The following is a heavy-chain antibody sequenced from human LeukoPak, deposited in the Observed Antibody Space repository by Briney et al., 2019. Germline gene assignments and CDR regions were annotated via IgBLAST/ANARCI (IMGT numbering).Heavy chain of an antibody. CDR3: ARRKTDFWSGYYSYYFDY. CDR1: GYSISSGYY. CDR2: IYHSGST. J-gene: IGHJ4*02. Sequence: PSETLSLXCAVSGYSISSGYYWGWIRQPPGKGLEWIGSIYHSGSTYYNPSLKSRVTISVDTSKNQFSLKLSSVTAADTAVYYCARRKTDFWSGYYSYYFDYWGQGTLVTVSS. D-gene: IGHD3-3*01. V-gene: IGHV4-38-2*01.